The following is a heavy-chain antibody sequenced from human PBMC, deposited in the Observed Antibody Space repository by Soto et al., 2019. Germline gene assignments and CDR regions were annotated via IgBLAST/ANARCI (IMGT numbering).Heavy chain of an antibody. Sequence: SETLSLTCTLSSGSISVTSVFWGWVRQPPGTGLEWIGNVDYSGTAYFSPSLATRVTFHVDTSKNQFSLTLYSVTAADTAVYYCARITGRHLDYWGQGILVTVSS. J-gene: IGHJ4*02. V-gene: IGHV4-39*01. CDR2: VDYSGTA. CDR3: ARITGRHLDY. CDR1: SGSISVTSVF. D-gene: IGHD1-20*01.